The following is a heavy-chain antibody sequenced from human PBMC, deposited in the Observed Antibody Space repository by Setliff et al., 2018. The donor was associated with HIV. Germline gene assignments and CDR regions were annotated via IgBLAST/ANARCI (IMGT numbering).Heavy chain of an antibody. CDR3: ARGKGVGGVIITGGLDV. Sequence: ASVKVSCKASATFTNVDIHWLRRATGQGLEWMGWMNPKSGVSGYAEKFHGRVTMTRDTSISTAYMELSSLTSEDTAVYYCARGKGVGGVIITGGLDVWGKGTTVTVSS. D-gene: IGHD3-10*01. J-gene: IGHJ6*04. CDR1: ATFTNVD. CDR2: MNPKSGVS. V-gene: IGHV1-8*01.